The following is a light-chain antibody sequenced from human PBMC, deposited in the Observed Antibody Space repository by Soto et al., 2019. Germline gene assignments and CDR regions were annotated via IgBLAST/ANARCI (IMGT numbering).Light chain of an antibody. V-gene: IGKV1-5*01. CDR1: QSISHW. CDR3: QQYSAYPYT. CDR2: DAS. Sequence: DIQMTQSPSTLSAFVGDTVTITCRASQSISHWLAWYQQRPGRAPKLLIYDASSLESGVPSRFSGSGSGTEFALTISSLQPDDFATYYCQQYSAYPYTFDQGTKVDIK. J-gene: IGKJ2*01.